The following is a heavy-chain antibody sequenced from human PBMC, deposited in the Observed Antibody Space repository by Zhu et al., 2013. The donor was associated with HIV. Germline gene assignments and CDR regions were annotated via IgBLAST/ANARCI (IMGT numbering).Heavy chain of an antibody. CDR1: GGTFSSYT. Sequence: QVQLVQSGAEVKKPGSSVKVSCKASGGTFSSYTISWVRQAPGQGLEWMGRIIPILGIANYAQKFQGRVTITADKSTSTAYMELSSLRSEDTAVYYCARVPDSSNKYYYYGMDVWAEGTDGHRLL. V-gene: IGHV1-69*02. CDR3: ARVPDSSNKYYYYGMDV. CDR2: IIPILGIA. D-gene: IGHD4-4*01. J-gene: IGHJ6*04.